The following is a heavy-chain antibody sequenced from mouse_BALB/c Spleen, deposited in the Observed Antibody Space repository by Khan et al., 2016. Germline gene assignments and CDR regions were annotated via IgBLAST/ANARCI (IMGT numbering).Heavy chain of an antibody. Sequence: EVELVESGPGLAKPSQSLSLTCTVTGFSITSDSAWNWIRPFPGNKLEWVGYISYSGSTRYNPSRKRRISITRDTSKNQFLLHWNSVAPEDTATYYCASRISGYFDYWGQGTTLTVSS. CDR1: GFSITSDSA. J-gene: IGHJ2*01. CDR2: ISYSGST. D-gene: IGHD2-4*01. V-gene: IGHV3-2*02. CDR3: ASRISGYFDY.